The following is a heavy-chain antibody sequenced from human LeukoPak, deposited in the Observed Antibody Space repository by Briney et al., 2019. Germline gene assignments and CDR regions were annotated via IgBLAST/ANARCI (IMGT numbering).Heavy chain of an antibody. V-gene: IGHV3-23*01. CDR2: ISERGGST. J-gene: IGHJ4*02. Sequence: GGSLRLSCVVSGISLSNYAMTWVRQAPGKGLEWVSYISERGGSTTYADSVKGRFTISRDTSLNTLYLQMNNLRAEDTAVYFCAKRGVVIRGLLVIGYHQEAYHYDFWGQGVLDTVSS. CDR1: GISLSNYA. CDR3: AKRGVVIRGLLVIGYHQEAYHYDF. D-gene: IGHD3-10*01.